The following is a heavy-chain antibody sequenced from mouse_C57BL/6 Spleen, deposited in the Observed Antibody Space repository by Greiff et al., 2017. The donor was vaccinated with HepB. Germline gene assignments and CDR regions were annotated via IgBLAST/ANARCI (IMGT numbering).Heavy chain of an antibody. CDR1: FYPFTIYF. Sequence: SFNLSFHSSFYPFTIYFIHFFNHIPFPFLYLILAISPSSSYINYNQKFKGKSTLTVDKSSSTAYMQLSSLTSEDSAVYYCARSLEYYGSSSAMDYWGQGTSVTVSS. CDR2: ISPSSSYI. J-gene: IGHJ4*01. V-gene: IGHV1-69*01. D-gene: IGHD1-1*01. CDR3: ARSLEYYGSSSAMDY.